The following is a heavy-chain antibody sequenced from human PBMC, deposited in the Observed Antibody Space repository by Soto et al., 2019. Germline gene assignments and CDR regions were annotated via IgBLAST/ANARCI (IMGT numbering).Heavy chain of an antibody. V-gene: IGHV4-31*03. CDR3: ARESPFDYYDSSGYSTSFDP. D-gene: IGHD3-22*01. Sequence: PSETLSLTCTVSGGSISSGGYYWSWIRQHPGKGLEWIGYIYYSGSTYYNPSLKSRVTISVDTSKNQFSLKLSSVTAADTAVYYCARESPFDYYDSSGYSTSFDPWGQGTLVTVSS. CDR2: IYYSGST. J-gene: IGHJ5*02. CDR1: GGSISSGGYY.